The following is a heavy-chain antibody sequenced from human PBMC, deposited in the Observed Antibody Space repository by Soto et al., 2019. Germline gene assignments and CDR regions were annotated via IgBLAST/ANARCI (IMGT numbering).Heavy chain of an antibody. Sequence: ASVKVSCKASGYTFTSYYMHWVRQAPGQGLEWMGRINPNNGNTSYAQKFQGRVTMTTDTSTSTAYMELRSLRSDDTAVYYCARPTEERILTHWGQGTLVTVSS. CDR3: ARPTEERILTH. J-gene: IGHJ4*02. V-gene: IGHV1-46*01. D-gene: IGHD1-1*01. CDR1: GYTFTSYY. CDR2: INPNNGNT.